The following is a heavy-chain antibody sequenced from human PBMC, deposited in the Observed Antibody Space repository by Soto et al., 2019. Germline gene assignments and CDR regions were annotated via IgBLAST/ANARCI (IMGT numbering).Heavy chain of an antibody. J-gene: IGHJ4*02. D-gene: IGHD3-3*01. V-gene: IGHV1-3*01. CDR3: ARGPRFLEWLSYFDY. CDR2: INAGNGNT. CDR1: GYTFTSYA. Sequence: VSVKVSCKASGYTFTSYAMHWVRQAPGQRLEWMGWINAGNGNTKYSQKFQGRVTITRDTSASTAYMELSSLRSEDTAVYYCARGPRFLEWLSYFDYWGQGTLVTSPQ.